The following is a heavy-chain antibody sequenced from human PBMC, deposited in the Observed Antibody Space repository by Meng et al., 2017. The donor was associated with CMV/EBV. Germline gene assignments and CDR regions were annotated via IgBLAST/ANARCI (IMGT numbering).Heavy chain of an antibody. J-gene: IGHJ4*02. CDR1: GGSFSGYY. D-gene: IGHD2-2*02. Sequence: QTPSLTRAVYGGSFSGYYWSWTRQPPGKRLEWIGEINHSGSTNYNPSLKSRVTISVDTSKNQFSLKLSSVTAADTAVYYCARESGGLGDCSSTSCYTSGIDYWGQGTLVTVSS. CDR3: ARESGGLGDCSSTSCYTSGIDY. CDR2: INHSGST. V-gene: IGHV4-34*01.